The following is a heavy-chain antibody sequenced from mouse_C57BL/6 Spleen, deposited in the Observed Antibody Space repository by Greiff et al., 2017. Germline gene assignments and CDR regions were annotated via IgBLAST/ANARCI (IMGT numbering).Heavy chain of an antibody. CDR3: TREGTGTRGLDY. D-gene: IGHD4-1*01. Sequence: VQLQQSGAELVRPGASVTLSCKASGYTFTDYEMHWVKQTPVHGLEWIGAIDPETGGTAYNQKFKSKAILTADKSSSTAYMELRSLTSEDSAVYYCTREGTGTRGLDYWGQGTTLTVSS. CDR1: GYTFTDYE. J-gene: IGHJ2*01. V-gene: IGHV1-15*01. CDR2: IDPETGGT.